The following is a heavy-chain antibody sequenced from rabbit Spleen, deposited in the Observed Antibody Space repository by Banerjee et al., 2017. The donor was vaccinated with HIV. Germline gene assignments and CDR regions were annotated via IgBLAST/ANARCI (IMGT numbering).Heavy chain of an antibody. Sequence: QQQLEESGGGLVKPGGTLTLTCTVSGFSFSSNWICWVRQAPGKGLEWIACIDTNDGDTDYANWPKGRFTISKASSTTVTLQMTSLTAADTATYFCARNTSRSFSSYGMDLWGPGTLVTVS. V-gene: IGHV1S45*01. CDR1: GFSFSSNW. CDR2: IDTNDGDT. CDR3: ARNTSRSFSSYGMDL. D-gene: IGHD1-1*01. J-gene: IGHJ6*01.